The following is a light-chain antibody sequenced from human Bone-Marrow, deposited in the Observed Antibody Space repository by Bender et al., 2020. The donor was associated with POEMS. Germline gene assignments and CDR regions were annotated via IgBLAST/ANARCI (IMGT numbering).Light chain of an antibody. CDR2: DVN. V-gene: IGLV2-14*03. CDR3: SSGTDRSTWV. J-gene: IGLJ3*02. CDR1: SSDIGGYNY. Sequence: QSALTQPASVSGSPGQSITISCTGTSSDIGGYNYVAWYQQHAGKAPKLMIYDVNNRPSGVSHRVSGSKSGNTDSLTISGLQAEDEAVYYCSSGTDRSTWVFGGGTKLTVL.